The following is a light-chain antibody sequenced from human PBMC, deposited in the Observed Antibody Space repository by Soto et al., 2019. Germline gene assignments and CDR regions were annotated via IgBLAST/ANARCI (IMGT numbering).Light chain of an antibody. CDR3: QSYDSSLSGAV. CDR1: SSNIGAGYD. V-gene: IGLV1-40*01. J-gene: IGLJ7*01. CDR2: GNS. Sequence: QSVLTQPPSVSGAPGQRVTISCTGSSSNIGAGYDVHWYQQLPGTAPKLLIYGNSNRPSGVPDRFSGSKSGTSASLAITGRQAEDEADYYYQSYDSSLSGAVFGGGTQLTVL.